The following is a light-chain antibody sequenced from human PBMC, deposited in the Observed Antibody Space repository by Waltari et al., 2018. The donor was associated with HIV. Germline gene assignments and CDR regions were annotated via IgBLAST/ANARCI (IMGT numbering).Light chain of an antibody. CDR1: QSVSSSY. CDR3: QQYGTTPPT. Sequence: TLSLSPGDRATLSCRASQSVSSSYLAWYQQKPGQAPRLLIYGASSRAIGIPDRFSGSGSGTDFTLTINRLEPEDFAVYYCQQYGTTPPTFGPGTKVDIK. J-gene: IGKJ3*01. CDR2: GAS. V-gene: IGKV3-20*01.